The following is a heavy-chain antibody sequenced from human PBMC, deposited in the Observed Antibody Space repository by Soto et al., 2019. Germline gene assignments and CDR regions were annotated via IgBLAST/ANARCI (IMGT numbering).Heavy chain of an antibody. CDR3: ATVHDYGDYAPFDN. CDR2: IYYSGGT. CDR1: GGSIRSGGYY. J-gene: IGHJ4*02. V-gene: IGHV4-31*03. D-gene: IGHD4-17*01. Sequence: QVKLQESGPGLVKPSQTLSLSCTVSGGSIRSGGYYWSWIRPHPGKGLEWIGYIYYSGGTDYNPSLKSRVTMSLNTSKNQFSRRLTAVTAADTAVYFGATVHDYGDYAPFDNWGQGTLVTVAT.